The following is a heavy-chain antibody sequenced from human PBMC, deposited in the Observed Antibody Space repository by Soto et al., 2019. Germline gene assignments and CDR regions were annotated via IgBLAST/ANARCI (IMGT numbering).Heavy chain of an antibody. Sequence: EVQLLQSGGGLAQPGGSLTLSCAASGFSFSDYSMNWVRRAPGKGLEWVSAFSAGGDYRHYADSVKDRFTISRDNSKNTLFLQMNSLRAEDTARYYCAREARYDRGVYHYEGIDYWGQGTLVTVSS. D-gene: IGHD3-22*01. CDR1: GFSFSDYS. CDR3: AREARYDRGVYHYEGIDY. J-gene: IGHJ4*02. V-gene: IGHV3-23*01. CDR2: FSAGGDYR.